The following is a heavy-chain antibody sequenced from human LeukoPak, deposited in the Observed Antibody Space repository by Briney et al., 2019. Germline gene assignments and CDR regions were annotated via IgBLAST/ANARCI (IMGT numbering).Heavy chain of an antibody. CDR3: ARDGVVVVAATTKPLDY. Sequence: PGGSLRLSCAASGFTFSSYSMNWVRQAPGKGLEWVSSISSSSSYIYYADSVKGRFTISRDNAKNSLYLQMNSLRAEDTAVYYCARDGVVVVAATTKPLDYWGQGTLVTVSS. V-gene: IGHV3-21*01. CDR1: GFTFSSYS. J-gene: IGHJ4*02. CDR2: ISSSSSYI. D-gene: IGHD2-15*01.